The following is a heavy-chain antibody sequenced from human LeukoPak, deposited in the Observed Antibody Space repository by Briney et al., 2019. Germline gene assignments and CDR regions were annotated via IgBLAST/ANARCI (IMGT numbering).Heavy chain of an antibody. V-gene: IGHV4-39*02. CDR3: ARDGNDILTGYEY. J-gene: IGHJ4*02. CDR2: IYYSGST. Sequence: PSETLSLTCTVSGGSISSRSYYWGWIRQPPGKGLESIGSIYYSGSTYYKPSLKSRVTMSVDTSKNHFSLQLNSVTAADTAVYYCARDGNDILTGYEYWGQGTLVTVSS. CDR1: GGSISSRSYY. D-gene: IGHD3-9*01.